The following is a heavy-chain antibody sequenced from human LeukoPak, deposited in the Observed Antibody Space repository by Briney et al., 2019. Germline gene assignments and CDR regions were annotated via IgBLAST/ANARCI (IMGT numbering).Heavy chain of an antibody. CDR2: ISSDGSST. V-gene: IGHV3-74*03. D-gene: IGHD1-26*01. J-gene: IGHJ4*02. Sequence: GGSLRLSCAASGFTFRNHWMHWVRQTPGKGLVWVSRISSDGSSTTYADSVKGRFTISRDNAKNLLYLQMNSLRAEDTAVYYCARDKVAGATHFDYWGQGTLVTVSS. CDR1: GFTFRNHW. CDR3: ARDKVAGATHFDY.